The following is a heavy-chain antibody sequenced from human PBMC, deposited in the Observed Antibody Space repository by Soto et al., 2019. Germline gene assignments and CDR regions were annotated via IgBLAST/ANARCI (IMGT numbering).Heavy chain of an antibody. V-gene: IGHV1-69*01. CDR1: GGTFSSYA. Sequence: QVQLVQSGAEVKKPGSSVKVSCKASGGTFSSYAISWVRQAPGQGLEWMGGSIPIFGTANYAQKFQGRVMISADESTSTAYMELSSLRSEDTAVYYCARDRDANYYYDSSGYYSPYAFDIWGQGTMVTVSS. CDR2: SIPIFGTA. J-gene: IGHJ3*02. D-gene: IGHD3-22*01. CDR3: ARDRDANYYYDSSGYYSPYAFDI.